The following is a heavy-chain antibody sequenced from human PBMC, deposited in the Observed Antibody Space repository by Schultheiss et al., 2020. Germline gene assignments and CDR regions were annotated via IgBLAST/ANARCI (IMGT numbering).Heavy chain of an antibody. V-gene: IGHV3-48*02. J-gene: IGHJ4*02. Sequence: ETLSLTCTVSGGSISSSSYYWGWIRQPPGKGLEWVSYISSSSSTIYYADSVKGRFTISRDNAKNSLYLQMNSLRDEDTAVYYCARDFIAVAGTADYWGQGTLVTVSS. D-gene: IGHD6-19*01. CDR1: GGSISSSS. CDR2: ISSSSSTI. CDR3: ARDFIAVAGTADY.